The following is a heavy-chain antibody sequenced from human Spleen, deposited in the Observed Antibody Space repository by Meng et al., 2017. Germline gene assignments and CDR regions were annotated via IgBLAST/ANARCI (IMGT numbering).Heavy chain of an antibody. Sequence: GESLKISCAASGFTFSSYAMSWVRQAPGKGLEWVSAISGSGGSTYYADSVKGRFTISRENAKNSLYLQMNSLRAGDTAVYYCARGGYDYQIDYWGQGTLVTVSS. J-gene: IGHJ4*02. D-gene: IGHD5-12*01. CDR3: ARGGYDYQIDY. CDR1: GFTFSSYA. V-gene: IGHV3-23*01. CDR2: ISGSGGST.